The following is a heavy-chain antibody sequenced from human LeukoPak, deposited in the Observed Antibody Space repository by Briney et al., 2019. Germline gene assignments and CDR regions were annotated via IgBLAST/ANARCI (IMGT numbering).Heavy chain of an antibody. CDR1: GFTFSNAW. CDR3: TTSSGWPE. J-gene: IGHJ4*02. D-gene: IGHD6-19*01. V-gene: IGHV3-15*01. Sequence: GGSLRLSCAASGFTFSNAWMSWVRQAPGKGLEWVGRIKTKTVGGTTDYAAPVKSRFTNARNDSKNTLYLQMNSLKTEDTAVYYCTTSSGWPEWGKGTLVT. CDR2: IKTKTVGGTT.